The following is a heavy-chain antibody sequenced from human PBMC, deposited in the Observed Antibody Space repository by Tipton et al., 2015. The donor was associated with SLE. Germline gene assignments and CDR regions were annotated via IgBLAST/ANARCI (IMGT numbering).Heavy chain of an antibody. Sequence: TLSLTCTVSGGSLSRYYWGWVRQPAGKGLEWIGRIYTGGNTKYNPSLPSRVTLSVEASKDQLSLRLTSVTAADTAVYYCVVCSPSSCSYFDYWGQGRLVTVSS. J-gene: IGHJ4*02. CDR3: VVCSPSSCSYFDY. V-gene: IGHV4-4*07. CDR1: GGSLSRYY. D-gene: IGHD2-2*01. CDR2: IYTGGNT.